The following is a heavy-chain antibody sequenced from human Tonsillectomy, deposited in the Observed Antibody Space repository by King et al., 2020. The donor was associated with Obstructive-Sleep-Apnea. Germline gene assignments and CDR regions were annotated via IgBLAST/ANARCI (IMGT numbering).Heavy chain of an antibody. V-gene: IGHV4-59*01. Sequence: PLQESGPGLVKPSETLSLTCTVSGDSISNYYWSWIRQPPGKGLEWIGYIYYSGRADYSPSLKSRVTISVDTSKNQFSLNLTSVTAADTAVYYCARVGDWDYYYYAMDVWGQGTTVTVSS. CDR2: IYYSGRA. CDR1: GDSISNYY. D-gene: IGHD2-21*02. CDR3: ARVGDWDYYYYAMDV. J-gene: IGHJ6*02.